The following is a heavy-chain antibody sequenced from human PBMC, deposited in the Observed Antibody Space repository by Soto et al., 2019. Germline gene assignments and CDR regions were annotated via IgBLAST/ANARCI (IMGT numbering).Heavy chain of an antibody. CDR1: GGSISSSSYY. CDR2: IYYSGST. J-gene: IGHJ3*02. CDR3: ASCSSTSCYESDAFDI. D-gene: IGHD2-2*01. Sequence: QLQLQESGPGLVKPSETLSLTCTVSGGSISSSSYYWGWIRQPPGKGLEWIGSIYYSGSTYYNPSLKRRVTISVDTSKNQFSLKLSSVTAADTAVYYCASCSSTSCYESDAFDIWGQGTMVTVSS. V-gene: IGHV4-39*01.